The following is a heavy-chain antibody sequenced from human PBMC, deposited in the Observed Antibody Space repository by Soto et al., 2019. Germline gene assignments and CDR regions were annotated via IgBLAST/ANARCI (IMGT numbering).Heavy chain of an antibody. J-gene: IGHJ4*02. Sequence: GGSLRLSCAASGFIFSNYAMSWARQTPGKGLEWVSAISGRGDRTYYADSVKGRFTISRDNSMNTLYLQMNSLRADDTAIYYFANWVEGTMVCFYYRGLGTLVTIAS. D-gene: IGHD2-8*01. CDR1: GFIFSNYA. CDR2: ISGRGDRT. CDR3: ANWVEGTMVCFYY. V-gene: IGHV3-23*01.